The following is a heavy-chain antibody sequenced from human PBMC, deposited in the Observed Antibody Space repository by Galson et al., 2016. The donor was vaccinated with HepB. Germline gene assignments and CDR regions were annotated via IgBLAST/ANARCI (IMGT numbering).Heavy chain of an antibody. Sequence: SLRLSCAASGFTFGDYAMSWVRQAPGKGLEWVGFIRGKVYGGTREYAASVKGRFIISRDDSKNIAYLQMDSLKTEDTAVYYCTAARWLQLKDHGLNVWGQGTSVTVSS. CDR3: TAARWLQLKDHGLNV. CDR2: IRGKVYGGTR. CDR1: GFTFGDYA. J-gene: IGHJ6*02. D-gene: IGHD5-24*01. V-gene: IGHV3-49*04.